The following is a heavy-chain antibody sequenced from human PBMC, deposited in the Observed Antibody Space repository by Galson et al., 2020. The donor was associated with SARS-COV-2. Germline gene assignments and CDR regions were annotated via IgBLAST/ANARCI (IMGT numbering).Heavy chain of an antibody. CDR1: GGSITRSTHY. V-gene: IGHV4-39*07. CDR2: IYSNGST. D-gene: IGHD3-16*01. CDR3: ARGITNSLYTGGVDHYYGLDV. Sequence: SETLSLTCTVSGGSITRSTHYWDWIRQPPGKGLEWIGGIYSNGSTNYNLSLRGRVTISVDTSKKEFSLILTSVTAADTAVYYCARGITNSLYTGGVDHYYGLDVWGQGTTVTVSS. J-gene: IGHJ6*02.